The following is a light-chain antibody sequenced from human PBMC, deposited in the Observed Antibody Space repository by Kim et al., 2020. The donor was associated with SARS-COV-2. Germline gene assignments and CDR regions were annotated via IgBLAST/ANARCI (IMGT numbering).Light chain of an antibody. CDR1: TGDVTSGHY. V-gene: IGLV7-46*01. CDR2: DTS. J-gene: IGLJ2*01. Sequence: QAVVTQEPSLTVSPGGTVTLTCGSSTGDVTSGHYPYWFQQKPGQAPRTLICDTSNKHSWTPARFSGSLLGGKAALTLSGAQPEDEADYYCLISYSGVVVFGGGTKLTVL. CDR3: LISYSGVVV.